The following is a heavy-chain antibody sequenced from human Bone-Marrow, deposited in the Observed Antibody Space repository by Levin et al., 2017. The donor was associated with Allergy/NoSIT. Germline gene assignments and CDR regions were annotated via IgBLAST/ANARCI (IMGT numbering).Heavy chain of an antibody. D-gene: IGHD3-22*01. J-gene: IGHJ3*01. Sequence: SETLSLTCTVSGGSISDSPYYWGWIRQSPGTGLEWFGSITYTGRTRYNPSLQSRVTISVDTSKNQFSLNLNSVTAADTAAYYCARQDNYDTSGYFTTAFDVWGQGTVVTVFS. V-gene: IGHV4-39*01. CDR1: GGSISDSPYY. CDR2: ITYTGRT. CDR3: ARQDNYDTSGYFTTAFDV.